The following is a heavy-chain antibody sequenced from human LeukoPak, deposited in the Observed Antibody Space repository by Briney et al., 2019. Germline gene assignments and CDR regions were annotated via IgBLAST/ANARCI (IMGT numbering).Heavy chain of an antibody. V-gene: IGHV3-64*04. D-gene: IGHD3-3*01. Sequence: VKPGGSLRLSCSASGFPFSSYAMHWVRQAPGKGLEYVSAISDSGGSTYYADSVKGRFTISRDNSKNTLYLQMNSLRAEDTAVYYCARDQYDFWSGYSDYWGQGTLVTVSS. CDR2: ISDSGGST. J-gene: IGHJ4*02. CDR1: GFPFSSYA. CDR3: ARDQYDFWSGYSDY.